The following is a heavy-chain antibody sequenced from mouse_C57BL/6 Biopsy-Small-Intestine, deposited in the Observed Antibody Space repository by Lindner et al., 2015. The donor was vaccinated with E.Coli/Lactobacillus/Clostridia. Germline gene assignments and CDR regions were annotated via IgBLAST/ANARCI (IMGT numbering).Heavy chain of an antibody. J-gene: IGHJ1*03. Sequence: VQLQESGAELVRPGTSVKLSCKASGYTFTDYWIGWAKQRPGHGLEWIGDIYPGGTYTNYNEKFKGKATLTADTSSSTAYMQFSSPTSEDSAIYYCARKGLGRYWYFDVWGTGTTVTVSS. CDR1: GYTFTDYW. CDR3: ARKGLGRYWYFDV. CDR2: IYPGGTYT. V-gene: IGHV1-63*01. D-gene: IGHD4-1*01.